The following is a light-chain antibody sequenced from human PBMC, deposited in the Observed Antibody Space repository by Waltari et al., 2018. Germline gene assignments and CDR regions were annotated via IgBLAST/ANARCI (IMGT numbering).Light chain of an antibody. CDR3: QQSYSTPYT. Sequence: DIQMNQSPSSLSASVGDRVTITCRASQSISSYLNWYQQKPGKAPKLLIYAASSLQSGVPSRFSGSGSGTDFTLTISSLQPEDFATYYCQQSYSTPYTFGQGTKLEIK. CDR1: QSISSY. V-gene: IGKV1-39*01. J-gene: IGKJ2*01. CDR2: AAS.